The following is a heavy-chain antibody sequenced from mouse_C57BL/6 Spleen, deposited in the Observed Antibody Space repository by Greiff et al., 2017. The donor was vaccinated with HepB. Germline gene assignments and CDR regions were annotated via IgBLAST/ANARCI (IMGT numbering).Heavy chain of an antibody. D-gene: IGHD2-1*01. CDR3: ARIYYGNYERYFDV. V-gene: IGHV1-80*01. J-gene: IGHJ1*03. Sequence: VQLQQSGAELVKPGASVKISCKASGYAFSSYWMNWVKQRPGKGLEWIGQIYPGDGDTNYNGKFKGKATLTADKSSSTAYMQLSSLTSEDSAVYFCARIYYGNYERYFDVWGTGTTVTVSS. CDR2: IYPGDGDT. CDR1: GYAFSSYW.